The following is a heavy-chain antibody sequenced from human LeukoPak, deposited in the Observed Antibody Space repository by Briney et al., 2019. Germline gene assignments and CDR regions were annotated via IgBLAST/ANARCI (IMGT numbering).Heavy chain of an antibody. D-gene: IGHD6-19*01. V-gene: IGHV1-18*01. Sequence: EASVKVSCKASGYTFTSYGISWVRQAPGQGLEWMGWISAYNGNTNCAQKLQGRVTMTTDTSTSTVYMELRSLRSDDTAVYYCARSPRRYSSGWLDYWGQGTLVTVSS. CDR3: ARSPRRYSSGWLDY. J-gene: IGHJ4*02. CDR2: ISAYNGNT. CDR1: GYTFTSYG.